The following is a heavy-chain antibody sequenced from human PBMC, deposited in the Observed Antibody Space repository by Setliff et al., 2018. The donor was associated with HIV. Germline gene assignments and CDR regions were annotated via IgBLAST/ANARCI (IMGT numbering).Heavy chain of an antibody. J-gene: IGHJ3*01. Sequence: LRLSCAASGFTLSFYTMDWVRQAPGKGLEWVSYISSSSSTIYYADSVKGRFTISRDNSKNTLYLQMNSLRAEDTAVYYCARSFTWSRYCSGGSCPLDAFDLWGQGTMVTVSS. V-gene: IGHV3-48*01. CDR2: ISSSSSTI. CDR1: GFTLSFYT. CDR3: ARSFTWSRYCSGGSCPLDAFDL. D-gene: IGHD2-15*01.